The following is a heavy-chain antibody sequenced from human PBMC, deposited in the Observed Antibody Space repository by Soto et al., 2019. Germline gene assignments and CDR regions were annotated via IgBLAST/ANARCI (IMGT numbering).Heavy chain of an antibody. V-gene: IGHV4-31*02. D-gene: IGHD1-26*01. Sequence: LCGGSISSGGYYWSWIRQHPGKGLEWIGYIYYSGSTYYNPSLKSRVTISVDTSKNQFSLKLSSVTAADTAVYYCARQGADDLLDYWGQGTLVTVSS. CDR1: GGSISSGGYY. CDR3: ARQGADDLLDY. J-gene: IGHJ4*02. CDR2: IYYSGST.